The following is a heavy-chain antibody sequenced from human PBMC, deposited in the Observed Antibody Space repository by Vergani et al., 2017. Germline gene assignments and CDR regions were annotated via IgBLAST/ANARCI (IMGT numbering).Heavy chain of an antibody. Sequence: QVQLVESGGGMVQPGRSLRLSCAASGFTFSSYAMHWVRQAPGKGLEWVAVISYDGSNKYYADSVKGRFTISRDNSKNTLYLQMNSLRAEDTAVYYCARGSGYDYVEEGVAFDIWGQGTMVTVSS. D-gene: IGHD5-12*01. J-gene: IGHJ3*02. V-gene: IGHV3-30-3*01. CDR1: GFTFSSYA. CDR2: ISYDGSNK. CDR3: ARGSGYDYVEEGVAFDI.